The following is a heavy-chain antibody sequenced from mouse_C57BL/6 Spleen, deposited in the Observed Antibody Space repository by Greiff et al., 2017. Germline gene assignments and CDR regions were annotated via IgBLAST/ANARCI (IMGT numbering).Heavy chain of an antibody. V-gene: IGHV1-26*01. CDR2: INPNNGGT. D-gene: IGHD1-1*01. CDR3: AIYGSSYGFAY. Sequence: EVQLQQSGPELVKPGASVKISCKASGYTFTDYYMNWVKQSHGKSLEWIGDINPNNGGTSYNQKFKGKATLTLDKSSSTAYMELRSLTSEDSAVYYCAIYGSSYGFAYWGQGTLVTVSA. J-gene: IGHJ3*01. CDR1: GYTFTDYY.